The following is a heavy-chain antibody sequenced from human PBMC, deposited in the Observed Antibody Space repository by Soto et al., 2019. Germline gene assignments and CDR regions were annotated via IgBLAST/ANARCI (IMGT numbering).Heavy chain of an antibody. CDR3: ARLTYYDFWSGYKAPESYYYYYMDV. V-gene: IGHV4-59*08. Sequence: SETLALTCTVSGGSISSYYWSWIRQPPGKGLEWIGYIYYSGSTNYNPSLKSRVTISVDTSKNQFSLKLSSVTAADTAVYYCARLTYYDFWSGYKAPESYYYYYMDVWGKGTTVTVSS. J-gene: IGHJ6*03. CDR1: GGSISSYY. D-gene: IGHD3-3*01. CDR2: IYYSGST.